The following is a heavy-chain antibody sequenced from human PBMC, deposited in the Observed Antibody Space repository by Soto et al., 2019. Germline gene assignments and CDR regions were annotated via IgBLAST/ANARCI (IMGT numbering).Heavy chain of an antibody. Sequence: QVQMVQSGAEVKKPGASVKVSCKASGYPFSNHGITWVRQVPGQGLEWMGWISTFYGNTNYAQKFQGRVTMTTDTSTNTADMELRSLDSDDTAVYYCARLTGYSSGWFDFWGQGTLVTVSS. J-gene: IGHJ4*02. V-gene: IGHV1-18*04. CDR3: ARLTGYSSGWFDF. D-gene: IGHD6-19*01. CDR1: GYPFSNHG. CDR2: ISTFYGNT.